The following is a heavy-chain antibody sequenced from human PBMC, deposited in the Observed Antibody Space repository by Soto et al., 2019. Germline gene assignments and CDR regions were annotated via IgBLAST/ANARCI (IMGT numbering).Heavy chain of an antibody. D-gene: IGHD3-10*01. CDR1: GYTFTSYG. V-gene: IGHV1-18*04. J-gene: IGHJ6*02. Sequence: ASVKVSCKSSGYTFTSYGISWVRQAPGQGLEWMGWISAYNSNTNYAQKLQGRVTMTTDTSTSTAYMELRSLRSDDTAVYYCARDRWVTVVRGGRYYYGIDDRGQGTTVTVSS. CDR2: ISAYNSNT. CDR3: ARDRWVTVVRGGRYYYGIDD.